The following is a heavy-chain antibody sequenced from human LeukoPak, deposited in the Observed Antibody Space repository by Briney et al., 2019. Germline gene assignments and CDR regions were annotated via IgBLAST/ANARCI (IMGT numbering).Heavy chain of an antibody. Sequence: ASVTVSCKTSGYTFTAYYIHWLRQAPGQGLEWMGWMNPNSGGTKYAQRFKGRVTLTRDTSISTAYLELSSLTSDDTAVYFCARQGSNSSGWYPVDDWGQGTLVAVSS. V-gene: IGHV1-2*02. J-gene: IGHJ4*02. CDR2: MNPNSGGT. CDR1: GYTFTAYY. CDR3: ARQGSNSSGWYPVDD. D-gene: IGHD6-19*01.